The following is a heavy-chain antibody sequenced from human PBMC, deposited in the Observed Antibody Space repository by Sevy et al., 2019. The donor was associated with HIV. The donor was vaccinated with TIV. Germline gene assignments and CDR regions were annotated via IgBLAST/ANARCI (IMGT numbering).Heavy chain of an antibody. V-gene: IGHV3-33*01. CDR2: IWYDGSNK. D-gene: IGHD6-19*01. CDR3: ARENIAVAGIGYYFDH. CDR1: GFTFSTYG. J-gene: IGHJ4*02. Sequence: GGSLRLSCVASGFTFSTYGMHWVRQAPGKGLEWVAVIWYDGSNKEYVDSVKGRFTISRDNSKDTLYLQMNSLRAEDTAVYYCARENIAVAGIGYYFDHWGLGTLVTVSS.